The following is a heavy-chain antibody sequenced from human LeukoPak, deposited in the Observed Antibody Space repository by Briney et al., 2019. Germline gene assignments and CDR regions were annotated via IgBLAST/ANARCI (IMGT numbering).Heavy chain of an antibody. J-gene: IGHJ4*02. CDR1: GGSISSGDYY. D-gene: IGHD6-6*01. V-gene: IGHV4-30-4*08. Sequence: SETLSLTCTVSGGSISSGDYYRSWIRQPPGKGLEWIGYIYYSGSTYYNPSLKSRVTISVDTSKNQFSLKLSSVTAADTAVYYCAGYEYSSTNFDYWGQGTLVTVSS. CDR2: IYYSGST. CDR3: AGYEYSSTNFDY.